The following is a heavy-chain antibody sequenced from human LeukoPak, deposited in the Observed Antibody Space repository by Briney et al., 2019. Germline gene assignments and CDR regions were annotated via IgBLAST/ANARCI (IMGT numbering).Heavy chain of an antibody. J-gene: IGHJ4*02. CDR3: AKGCYYDSSGYPVFDY. CDR1: GFTFSSYA. D-gene: IGHD3-22*01. CDR2: ISGSGGST. V-gene: IGHV3-23*01. Sequence: GGSLRLSCAASGFTFSSYAMSWVRQAPGKGLEWVSAISGSGGSTYYADSVKGRFTISRDNSKNTLYLQMNSLRAEDTAVYYCAKGCYYDSSGYPVFDYWGQGTLVTVSS.